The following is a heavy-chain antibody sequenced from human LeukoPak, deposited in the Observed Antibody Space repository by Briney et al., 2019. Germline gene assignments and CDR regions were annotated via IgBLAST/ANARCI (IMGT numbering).Heavy chain of an antibody. J-gene: IGHJ4*02. CDR2: IGDYGGHI. CDR1: GFTFNNYA. D-gene: IGHD6-19*01. Sequence: PGGSLSLSCAASGFTFNNYAMSWVRQVPGKGLEWVSAIGDYGGHIYYADSVKGRFTISRDNSKNTLYLQMNSLRAEDTAVYYCAKDRGSIAVAGIDYWGQGTLVTVSS. V-gene: IGHV3-23*01. CDR3: AKDRGSIAVAGIDY.